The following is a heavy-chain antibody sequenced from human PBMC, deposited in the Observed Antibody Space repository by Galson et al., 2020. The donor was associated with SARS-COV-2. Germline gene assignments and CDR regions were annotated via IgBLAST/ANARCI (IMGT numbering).Heavy chain of an antibody. CDR3: AKRNALVGFGTLLLSNYNNGRDV. CDR1: GGSFSGYY. V-gene: IGHV4-34*01. CDR2: INHSGSS. J-gene: IGHJ6*02. Sequence: SETLSLTCAVSGGSFSGYYWTWIRQPPGKGLEWIGEINHSGSSNYNPSLKSRVTISVDTSKNQFSLKLSSVTAADTGVYYCAKRNALVGFGTLLLSNYNNGRDVWGQGTAVSVSS. D-gene: IGHD3-10*01.